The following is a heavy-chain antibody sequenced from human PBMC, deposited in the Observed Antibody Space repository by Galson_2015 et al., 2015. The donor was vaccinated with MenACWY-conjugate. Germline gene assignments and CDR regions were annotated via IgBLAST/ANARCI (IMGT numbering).Heavy chain of an antibody. J-gene: IGHJ5*02. CDR3: AKVDSSVTAPYA. V-gene: IGHV3-23*01. Sequence: SLRLSCAASGFTFSSYTMSWVRQAPGKGLEWVSRIRGSGENTYYLDSVKGRFTVSRDNSHNTLYLQMNSLRSEDTAFYYCAKVDSSVTAPYAWGQGTLVTVSS. CDR2: IRGSGENT. D-gene: IGHD2-21*02. CDR1: GFTFSSYT.